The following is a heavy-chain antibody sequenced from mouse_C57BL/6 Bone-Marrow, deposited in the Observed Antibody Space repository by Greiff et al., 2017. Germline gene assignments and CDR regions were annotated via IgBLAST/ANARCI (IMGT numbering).Heavy chain of an antibody. V-gene: IGHV1-19*01. J-gene: IGHJ2*01. CDR2: INPYNGGT. Sequence: VQLQQSGPVLVKPGASVKMSCKASGYTFTDYYMNWVKQSHGKSLEWIGVINPYNGGTSYNQKFKGKATLTVDKSSSTAYMELNSLTSEDSAVYYCAREGAYYGSSYVGYWGQGTTLTVSS. CDR1: GYTFTDYY. D-gene: IGHD1-1*01. CDR3: AREGAYYGSSYVGY.